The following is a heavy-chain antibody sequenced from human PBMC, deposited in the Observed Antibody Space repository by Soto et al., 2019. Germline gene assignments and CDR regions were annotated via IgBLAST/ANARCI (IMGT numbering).Heavy chain of an antibody. Sequence: SETLSLTCTVSGGSISSYYWSWIRQPPGKGLEWIGYFFYSGSTNYNPSLKSRVTISVDTSKNQFSLKLNSVTAADTAVYYCAALRMTTVVNIRGRDYYYGMDVWGQGTTVTVSS. J-gene: IGHJ6*02. CDR2: FFYSGST. CDR3: AALRMTTVVNIRGRDYYYGMDV. D-gene: IGHD4-17*01. CDR1: GGSISSYY. V-gene: IGHV4-59*01.